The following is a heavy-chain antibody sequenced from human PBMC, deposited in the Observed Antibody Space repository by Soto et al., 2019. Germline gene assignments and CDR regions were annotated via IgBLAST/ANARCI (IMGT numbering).Heavy chain of an antibody. CDR2: IYFDDDK. CDR3: AHSPRYQPLLLGRWFDP. J-gene: IGHJ5*02. D-gene: IGHD2-21*02. V-gene: IGHV2-5*02. CDR1: GFSLITIGLG. Sequence: SGPALANPTQTLTLTCTFSGFSLITIGLGVGWIRQPPGKALEWLALIYFDDDKRYSPSLKSRLAITKDTSKNQVVHTMTNMDPVDTATYYCAHSPRYQPLLLGRWFDPWGQGTLVTVSS.